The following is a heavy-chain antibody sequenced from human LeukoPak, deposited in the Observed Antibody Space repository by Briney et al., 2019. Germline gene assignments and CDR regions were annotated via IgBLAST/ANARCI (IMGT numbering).Heavy chain of an antibody. V-gene: IGHV4-39*07. D-gene: IGHD3-16*02. CDR3: ARGPNYVWGSYRYFDY. Sequence: SETLSLTCTVSGGSISSSSYYWGWIRQPPGKGLEWIGSIYYSGSTSYNPSLKSRVTMSVDTSKNQFSLKLSSVTAADTAVYHCARGPNYVWGSYRYFDYWGQGTLVTVSS. J-gene: IGHJ4*02. CDR2: IYYSGST. CDR1: GGSISSSSYY.